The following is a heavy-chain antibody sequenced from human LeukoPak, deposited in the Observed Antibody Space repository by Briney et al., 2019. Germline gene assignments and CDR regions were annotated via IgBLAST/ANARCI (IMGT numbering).Heavy chain of an antibody. CDR3: AKDVSGGYYYLSSWFDP. J-gene: IGHJ5*02. CDR1: GFTFSSYA. V-gene: IGHV3-23*01. D-gene: IGHD3-22*01. CDR2: ISGSGSST. Sequence: GGCLRLVCAAYGFTFSSYAIGWVRQAPGRGLGWVSAISGSGSSTYYADSVKGRFTIPRDNSKNTLYLQMNSLRAEDTDVYYCAKDVSGGYYYLSSWFDPWGQGTLVTVSS.